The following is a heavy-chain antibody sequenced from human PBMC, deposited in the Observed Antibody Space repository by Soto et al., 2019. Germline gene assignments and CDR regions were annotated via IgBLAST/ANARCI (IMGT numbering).Heavy chain of an antibody. J-gene: IGHJ4*02. V-gene: IGHV3-30*03. D-gene: IGHD3-16*01. Sequence: QVQLVESGGGVVQPGRSLRLSCAASGFTFSSYGMHWVRQAPGKGLEWVAVISYDGSNKYYADSVKGRFTISRDNSKNTLYLQMNSLRAEDTAVYYCRFLMRAGGYFDYWGQGTLVTVSS. CDR1: GFTFSSYG. CDR3: RFLMRAGGYFDY. CDR2: ISYDGSNK.